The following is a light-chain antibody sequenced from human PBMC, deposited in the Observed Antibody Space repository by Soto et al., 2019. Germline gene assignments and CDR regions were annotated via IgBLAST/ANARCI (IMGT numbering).Light chain of an antibody. V-gene: IGKV3-11*01. J-gene: IGKJ5*01. CDR3: QQLNSYPLT. Sequence: EIVLTQSPATLSLSPGERATLSCRASQSVTSYLAWYQQKPGQAPRLLIYDVSNRASGIPARFSGSGSETDFTLTISSLEPEDFATYFCQQLNSYPLTFGQGTRLEI. CDR1: QSVTSY. CDR2: DVS.